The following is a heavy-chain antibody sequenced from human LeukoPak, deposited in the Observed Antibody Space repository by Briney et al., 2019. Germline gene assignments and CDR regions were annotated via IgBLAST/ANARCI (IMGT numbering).Heavy chain of an antibody. V-gene: IGHV3-23*01. J-gene: IGHJ4*02. D-gene: IGHD6-13*01. Sequence: GGSLRLSCAASGFTFGSSAMSWVRQAPGKGPEWVSTFSRSGPDTYYADSVKGRFTIFRDNSKNTLYLQMNSLRAEDTAVYYCAKGSLGIWYYFDYWGQGTLVTVSS. CDR2: FSRSGPDT. CDR3: AKGSLGIWYYFDY. CDR1: GFTFGSSA.